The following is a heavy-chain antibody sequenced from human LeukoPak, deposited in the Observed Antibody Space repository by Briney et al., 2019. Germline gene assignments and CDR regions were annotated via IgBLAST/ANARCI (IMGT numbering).Heavy chain of an antibody. CDR2: FDPEDGET. Sequence: ASVKVSCKVSGYTLTELSMHWVRQAPGKGLEWMGGFDPEDGETIYAQKFQGRVTMTEDTSTDTAYMELSSLRSEDTAVYYCATGLVVVITTGPYAFDIWGQGTMVTVSS. J-gene: IGHJ3*02. CDR3: ATGLVVVITTGPYAFDI. D-gene: IGHD3-22*01. CDR1: GYTLTELS. V-gene: IGHV1-24*01.